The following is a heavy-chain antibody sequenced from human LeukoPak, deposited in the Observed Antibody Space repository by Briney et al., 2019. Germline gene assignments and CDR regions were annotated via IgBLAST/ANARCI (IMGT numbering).Heavy chain of an antibody. D-gene: IGHD3-22*01. V-gene: IGHV3-23*01. Sequence: GGSLRLSCAASGFTFSNCGMSWVRQAPGKGLEWVSAIRGSGGSTYYADSVKGRFTISSDNSKNTLYLQMNSLRVEDTALYYCANGIFDGSGQNIDYWGQGTLVTVSA. J-gene: IGHJ4*02. CDR1: GFTFSNCG. CDR2: IRGSGGST. CDR3: ANGIFDGSGQNIDY.